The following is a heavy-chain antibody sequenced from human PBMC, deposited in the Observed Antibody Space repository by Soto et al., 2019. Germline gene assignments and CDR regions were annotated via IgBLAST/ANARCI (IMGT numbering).Heavy chain of an antibody. Sequence: SETLSLTCTVSGGSVSSGSYYWSWIRQPPGKGLEWIGYIYYSGSTNYNPSLKSRVTISVDTSKNQFSLKLSSVTAADTAVYYCARIGVEGGFYFDYWGQGTLVTVSS. CDR3: ARIGVEGGFYFDY. CDR2: IYYSGST. V-gene: IGHV4-61*01. CDR1: GGSVSSGSYY. J-gene: IGHJ4*02. D-gene: IGHD2-15*01.